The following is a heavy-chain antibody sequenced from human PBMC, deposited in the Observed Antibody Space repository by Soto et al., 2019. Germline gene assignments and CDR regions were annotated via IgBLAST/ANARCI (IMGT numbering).Heavy chain of an antibody. J-gene: IGHJ6*03. CDR2: IYYSGST. D-gene: IGHD3-3*01. Sequence: SETLSLTCTVSGGSISSYYWSWIRQPPGKGLEWIGYIYYSGSTNYNPSPKSRVTISVDTSKNQFSLKLSSVTAADTAVYYCARGEAYYDFWSGYYTTNYYYYMDVWGKGTTVTVSS. CDR1: GGSISSYY. CDR3: ARGEAYYDFWSGYYTTNYYYYMDV. V-gene: IGHV4-59*01.